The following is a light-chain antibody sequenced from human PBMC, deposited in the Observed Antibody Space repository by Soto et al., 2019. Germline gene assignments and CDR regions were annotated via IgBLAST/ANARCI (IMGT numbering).Light chain of an antibody. Sequence: TVLTQSPATLSLSPGERATPSCRASQSVSSSYLACYQQKPGQAPRLLIYGASSRATGIPDRFSGSGSGTDFTLTISRLEPEDFAVYYCQQYGSSPWTFGQGTKVDTK. CDR1: QSVSSSY. CDR3: QQYGSSPWT. CDR2: GAS. J-gene: IGKJ1*01. V-gene: IGKV3-20*01.